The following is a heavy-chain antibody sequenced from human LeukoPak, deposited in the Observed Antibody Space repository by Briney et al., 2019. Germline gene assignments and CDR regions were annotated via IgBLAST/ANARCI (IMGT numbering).Heavy chain of an antibody. CDR2: ISGGGPVT. CDR1: GFTFSSYA. J-gene: IGHJ4*02. Sequence: GGSLRLSCAASGFTFSSYAMSWVRQAPGKGLECVSAISGGGPVTYYTDSVKGRFTISRDNSKNTLYLEMNSLRAEDTAVYYCVRRGSSGWYDYWGQGTLVTVSS. V-gene: IGHV3-23*01. CDR3: VRRGSSGWYDY. D-gene: IGHD6-19*01.